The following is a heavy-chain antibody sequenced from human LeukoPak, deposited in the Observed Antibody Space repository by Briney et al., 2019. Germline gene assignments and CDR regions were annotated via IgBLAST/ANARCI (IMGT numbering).Heavy chain of an antibody. CDR3: ARGLVEGDDAFDI. V-gene: IGHV1-69*04. CDR1: AATLTSYA. J-gene: IGHJ3*02. Sequence: SMKLSCKPSAATLTSYAISCDRQAPKHVIEWKGTVIPIFGIANYEQKFQGRVTITADKSTSTAYMERSSLRSEDTAVYYCARGLVEGDDAFDIWGQGTMVTVSS. D-gene: IGHD3-9*01. CDR2: VIPIFGIA.